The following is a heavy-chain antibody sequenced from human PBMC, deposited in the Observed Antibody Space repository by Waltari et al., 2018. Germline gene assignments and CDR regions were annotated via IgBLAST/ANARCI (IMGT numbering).Heavy chain of an antibody. CDR1: GGTFSSYA. Sequence: QVQLVQSGAEVKKPGSSVKVSCKASGGTFSSYAISWVRQAPGQGLEGMGGIIPIYCTANYAQKFQGRVTCTTDESTSTSYMVLSSLRSEDTAVYYCARVRGAVAGTGFDYWGQGTLVTVSS. V-gene: IGHV1-69*05. J-gene: IGHJ4*02. CDR3: ARVRGAVAGTGFDY. D-gene: IGHD6-19*01. CDR2: IIPIYCTA.